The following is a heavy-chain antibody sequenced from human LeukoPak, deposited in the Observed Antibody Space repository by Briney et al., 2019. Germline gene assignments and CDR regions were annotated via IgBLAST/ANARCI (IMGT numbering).Heavy chain of an antibody. CDR2: IIPIFGTA. CDR1: GGTFSSYA. Sequence: ASVKVSCKASGGTFSSYAISWVRQAPGQGLEWMGGIIPIFGTADYAQKFQGRVTITADESTSTAYMELSSLRSEDTAVYYCARDLRIAAAGIWGQGTLVTVSS. J-gene: IGHJ4*02. V-gene: IGHV1-69*13. CDR3: ARDLRIAAAGI. D-gene: IGHD6-13*01.